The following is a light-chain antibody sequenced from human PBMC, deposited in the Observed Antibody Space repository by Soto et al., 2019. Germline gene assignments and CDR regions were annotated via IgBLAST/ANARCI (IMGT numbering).Light chain of an antibody. CDR1: QSISSW. J-gene: IGKJ1*01. CDR3: QQYNSYAWT. CDR2: KAS. V-gene: IGKV1-5*03. Sequence: DIQMTQSPSTLSASVGDIVTITCRASQSISSWLAWYQQKPGKAPKHLIYKASSLESGVPSRFSDSGSGTEFTLTISSLQPDDFATYYCQQYNSYAWTCGQGTKVDIK.